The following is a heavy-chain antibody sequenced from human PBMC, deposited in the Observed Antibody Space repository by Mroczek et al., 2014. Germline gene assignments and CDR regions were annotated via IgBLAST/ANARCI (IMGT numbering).Heavy chain of an antibody. CDR2: MNPNNGNT. CDR1: GYTFTSYD. CDR3: ARGRPGWIAAAGTLLA. J-gene: IGHJ4*02. V-gene: IGHV1-8*01. D-gene: IGHD6-13*01. Sequence: QVQLVQSGAEVKKPGASVKVSCKASGYTFTSYDINWVRQATGQGLEWMGWMNPNNGNTGYAQKFQGRVTMTRNTSISTAYMELSSLRSEDTAVYYCARGRPGWIAAAGTLLAWGQGTPGPPSP.